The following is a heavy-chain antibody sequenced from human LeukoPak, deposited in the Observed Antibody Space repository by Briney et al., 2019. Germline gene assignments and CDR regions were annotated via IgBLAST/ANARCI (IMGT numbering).Heavy chain of an antibody. CDR2: ISSSGSTI. V-gene: IGHV3-11*01. D-gene: IGHD6-13*01. J-gene: IGHJ6*02. CDR1: VFTFSDYY. CDR3: ARDTTAAAKYYYYGMDV. Sequence: GGSLRLSCAASVFTFSDYYMSWIRQAPGKGLEWVSYISSSGSTIYYADSVKGRFTISRDNAKNSLYLQMNGLRAEDTAVYYCARDTTAAAKYYYYGMDVWGQGTTVTVSS.